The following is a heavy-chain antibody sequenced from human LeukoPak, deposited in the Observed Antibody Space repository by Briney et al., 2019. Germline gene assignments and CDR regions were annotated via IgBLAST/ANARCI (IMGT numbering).Heavy chain of an antibody. CDR1: GYTFTGYY. V-gene: IGHV1-2*02. CDR3: ARDGRGGSYFGRYYYYYMDV. CDR2: INPNSGGT. D-gene: IGHD1-26*01. Sequence: ASVKVSCKASGYTFTGYYMHWVRPAPGQGLEWMGWINPNSGGTNYAQKFQGRVTMTRDTSISTAYMELSRLRSDDTAVYYCARDGRGGSYFGRYYYYYMDVWGKGTTVTVSS. J-gene: IGHJ6*03.